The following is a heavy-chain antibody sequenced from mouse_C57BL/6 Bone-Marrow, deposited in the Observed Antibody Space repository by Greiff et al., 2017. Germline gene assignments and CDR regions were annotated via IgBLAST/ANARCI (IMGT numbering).Heavy chain of an antibody. J-gene: IGHJ1*03. CDR3: ARSPSYYGSSLWSFDV. CDR2: IYYSGTI. Sequence: EVQLQESGPGLVKPSQTVFLTCTVTGISITTGNYRWSWIRQFPGNKLEWIGYIYYSGTITYNPSLTSRTTITRDTPKNQFFLEMNSLTAEDIATYYCARSPSYYGSSLWSFDVWGTGTTVTVSS. CDR1: GISITTGNYR. D-gene: IGHD1-1*01. V-gene: IGHV3-5*01.